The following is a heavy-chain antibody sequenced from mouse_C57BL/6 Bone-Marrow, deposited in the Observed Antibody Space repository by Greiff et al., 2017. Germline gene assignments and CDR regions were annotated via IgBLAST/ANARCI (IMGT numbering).Heavy chain of an antibody. Sequence: QVQLQQSGAELMKPGASVKLSCKATGYTFTGYWIEWVKQSPGHGLEWIGEILPGSGSTNYTEKFKGKATFTADTSSNTAYMQLSSQKTEDSAIYYCARGDYRSSYGGDWGQGTTVTVSS. V-gene: IGHV1-9*01. CDR1: GYTFTGYW. D-gene: IGHD1-1*01. CDR3: ARGDYRSSYGGD. CDR2: ILPGSGST. J-gene: IGHJ2*01.